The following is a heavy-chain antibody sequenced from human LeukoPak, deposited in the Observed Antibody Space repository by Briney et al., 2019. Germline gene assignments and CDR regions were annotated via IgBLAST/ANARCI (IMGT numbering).Heavy chain of an antibody. CDR2: ISAYNGNT. Sequence: GASVKVSCKASGYTFTSYGISWVRQAPGQGLEWMGWISAYNGNTNYAQKLQGRVTMTRNTSISTAYMELSSLRSEDTAVYYCARGRNVGAQYYFDYWGQGTLDTVPS. D-gene: IGHD1-26*01. CDR1: GYTFTSYG. V-gene: IGHV1-18*01. CDR3: ARGRNVGAQYYFDY. J-gene: IGHJ4*02.